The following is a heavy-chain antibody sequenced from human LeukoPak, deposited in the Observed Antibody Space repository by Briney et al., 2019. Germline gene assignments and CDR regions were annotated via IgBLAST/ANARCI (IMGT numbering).Heavy chain of an antibody. V-gene: IGHV3-23*01. J-gene: IGHJ4*02. CDR2: VSGSGAIA. D-gene: IGHD1-26*01. CDR3: TTDGVGVEGGTYDN. CDR1: GFTFSSYA. Sequence: GGSLRLSCAASGFTFSSYAMSWVRQAPGKGLEWVSTVSGSGAIAYYTDSDKGRFTISRDNSKNTLYLQMNSLKTEDTAVYYCTTDGVGVEGGTYDNWGQGTLVSVSS.